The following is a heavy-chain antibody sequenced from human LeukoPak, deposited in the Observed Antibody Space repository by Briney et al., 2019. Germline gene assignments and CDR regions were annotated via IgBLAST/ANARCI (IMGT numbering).Heavy chain of an antibody. CDR1: GYTLTELS. Sequence: ASVKVSCKVSGYTLTELSMHWVRQAPGKGLEWMGGFDPEDGETIYAQKLQGRVTMTTDTSTSTAYMELSSLRSEDTAVYYCARATYSSGWYLPYYYYYMDVWGKGTTVTVSS. CDR3: ARATYSSGWYLPYYYYYMDV. CDR2: FDPEDGET. D-gene: IGHD6-19*01. V-gene: IGHV1-24*01. J-gene: IGHJ6*03.